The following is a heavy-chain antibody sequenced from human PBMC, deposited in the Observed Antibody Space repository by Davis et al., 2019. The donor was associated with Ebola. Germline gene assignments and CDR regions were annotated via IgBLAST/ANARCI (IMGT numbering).Heavy chain of an antibody. CDR3: ARDPSYCSGGSCYTNNWFDP. V-gene: IGHV3-33*01. CDR1: AFTFSSYG. CDR2: IWYDGSNK. D-gene: IGHD2-15*01. Sequence: PGGSLRLSCATSAFTFSSYGMHWVRQAPGKGLEWVAVIWYDGSNKYYADSVKGRFTISRDNSKNTLYLQMNSLRAEDTAVYYCARDPSYCSGGSCYTNNWFDPWGQGTLVTVSS. J-gene: IGHJ5*02.